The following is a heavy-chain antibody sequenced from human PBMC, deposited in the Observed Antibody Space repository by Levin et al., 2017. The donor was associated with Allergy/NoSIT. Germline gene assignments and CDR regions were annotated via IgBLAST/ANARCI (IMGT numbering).Heavy chain of an antibody. J-gene: IGHJ2*01. CDR1: GGSFSGYY. CDR3: ARGFSSMQQLVRSRRGYFDL. Sequence: SETLSLTCAVYGGSFSGYYWSWIRQPPGKGLEWIGEINHSGSTNYNPSLKSRVTISVDTSKNQFSLKLSSVTAADTAVYYCARGFSSMQQLVRSRRGYFDLWGRGTLVTVSS. CDR2: INHSGST. D-gene: IGHD6-13*01. V-gene: IGHV4-34*01.